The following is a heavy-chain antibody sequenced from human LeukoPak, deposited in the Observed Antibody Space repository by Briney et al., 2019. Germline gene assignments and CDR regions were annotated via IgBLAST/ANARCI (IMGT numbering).Heavy chain of an antibody. CDR1: GYTFTRYG. CDR3: ARGIAAAGTLWYFDL. CDR2: ISAYNGNT. V-gene: IGHV1-18*01. Sequence: ASVNVSCKASGYTFTRYGISWVRQAPGQGLEWMGWISAYNGNTNYAQKLQGRVTMTTDTSTSTAYMELRSLRSDDTAVYYCARGIAAAGTLWYFDLWGRGTLVTVSS. D-gene: IGHD6-13*01. J-gene: IGHJ2*01.